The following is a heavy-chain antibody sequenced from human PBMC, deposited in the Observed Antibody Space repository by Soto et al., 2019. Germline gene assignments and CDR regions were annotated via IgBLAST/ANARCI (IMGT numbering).Heavy chain of an antibody. D-gene: IGHD6-13*01. Sequence: EVQLVQSGAEVKKPGESLKISCKGSGFSFTSYWIGWVRQMPGKGLEWMGIIYPGDCDTRYSPSFQGHVTISADKSIRTAYLQWSSLKASDTAMYYCARTSAAGKYYYGMDVWGQGTTVTVSS. CDR3: ARTSAAGKYYYGMDV. CDR1: GFSFTSYW. J-gene: IGHJ6*02. V-gene: IGHV5-51*01. CDR2: IYPGDCDT.